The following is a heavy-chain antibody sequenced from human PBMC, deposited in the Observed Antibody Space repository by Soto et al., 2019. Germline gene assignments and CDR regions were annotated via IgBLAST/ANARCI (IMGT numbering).Heavy chain of an antibody. D-gene: IGHD4-17*01. CDR1: GYTFTRYD. J-gene: IGHJ5*02. CDR2: MNPNSGNT. V-gene: IGHV1-8*01. Sequence: ASVKVSCKASGYTFTRYDINWVRQATGQGLEWMGWMNPNSGNTGYAQKFQGRVTMTRNTSISTAYMELSSLRSEDTAVYYCARRLPRSTVTTSNNWFDPWGQGTLVTVSS. CDR3: ARRLPRSTVTTSNNWFDP.